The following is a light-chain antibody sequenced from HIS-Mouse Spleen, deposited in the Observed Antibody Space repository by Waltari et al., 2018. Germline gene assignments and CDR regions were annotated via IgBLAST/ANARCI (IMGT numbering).Light chain of an antibody. CDR2: EDS. V-gene: IGLV3-10*01. CDR3: YSTDSSGNHRV. J-gene: IGLJ2*01. Sequence: SYELTQPPSGSVSPGQTARITSSGDALRKKYDFWYQQKSGQAPVLVIYEDSKRPSGIPERFSGSSSGTMATLTISGAQVEDEADYYCYSTDSSGNHRVFGGGTKLTVL. CDR1: ALRKKY.